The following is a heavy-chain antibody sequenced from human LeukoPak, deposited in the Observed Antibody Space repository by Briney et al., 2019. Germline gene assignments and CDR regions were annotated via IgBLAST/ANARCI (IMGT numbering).Heavy chain of an antibody. J-gene: IGHJ4*02. D-gene: IGHD5-18*01. Sequence: MASETLSLTCAVSGGSISSSNWWSWVRQPPGKGLEWIGEIYHSGSTNYNPSLKSRVTISVDTSKNQFSLKLSSVTAADTAVYYCAREPWIQLWSRYIFDYWGQGTLVTVSS. CDR3: AREPWIQLWSRYIFDY. CDR1: GGSISSSNW. CDR2: IYHSGST. V-gene: IGHV4-4*02.